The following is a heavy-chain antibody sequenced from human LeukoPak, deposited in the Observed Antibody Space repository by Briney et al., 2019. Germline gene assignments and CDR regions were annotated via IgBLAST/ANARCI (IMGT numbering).Heavy chain of an antibody. Sequence: PSETLSLTCTVSGGSINSYYWSWIRQPPGKGLEWIGYIYYSGSTNYNPSLKSRVTISVDTSKNQFSLKLSSVTAADTAVYYCARDPSYHGVYFDYWGQGTLVTVFS. D-gene: IGHD2-2*01. CDR1: GGSINSYY. CDR3: ARDPSYHGVYFDY. CDR2: IYYSGST. V-gene: IGHV4-59*01. J-gene: IGHJ4*02.